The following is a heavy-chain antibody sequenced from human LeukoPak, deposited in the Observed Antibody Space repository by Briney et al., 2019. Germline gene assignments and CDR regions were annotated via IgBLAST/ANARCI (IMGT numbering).Heavy chain of an antibody. J-gene: IGHJ4*02. Sequence: ASVKVSFKASGYTFTSYYMHWVRQAPGQGLEWLGIINSSAGSRRYAQQFEGRVTMTRDTSTSTVYMELSSLRSEDTAVYYCARSFSAVAGTLDYWGQGTLVTVSS. D-gene: IGHD6-19*01. CDR1: GYTFTSYY. CDR3: ARSFSAVAGTLDY. CDR2: INSSAGSR. V-gene: IGHV1-46*01.